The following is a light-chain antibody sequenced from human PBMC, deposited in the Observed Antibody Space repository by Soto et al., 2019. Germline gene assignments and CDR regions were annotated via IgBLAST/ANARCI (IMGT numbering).Light chain of an antibody. CDR1: QSISSY. V-gene: IGKV3-11*01. J-gene: IGKJ4*01. Sequence: EIVLTQSPATLSLSPGERATLSCRASQSISSYLAWYQQKPGQAPRLLIYDASDRATGIPARFIGSGSGTDFTLTISSLEPEDFAAYYCQERTDWPLTFGGGTKVDIK. CDR3: QERTDWPLT. CDR2: DAS.